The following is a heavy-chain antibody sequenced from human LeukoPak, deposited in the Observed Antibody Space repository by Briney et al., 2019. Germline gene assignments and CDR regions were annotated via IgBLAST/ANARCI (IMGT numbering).Heavy chain of an antibody. V-gene: IGHV1-8*02. J-gene: IGHJ3*02. Sequence: ASVKVSCKASGGTFSSYAISWVRQATGQGLEWMGWMNPNSGNTGYAQKFQGRVTMTRNTSISTAYMELSSLRSEDTAVYYCARGGIRHAFDIWGQGTMVTVSS. CDR1: GGTFSSYA. CDR3: ARGGIRHAFDI. CDR2: MNPNSGNT.